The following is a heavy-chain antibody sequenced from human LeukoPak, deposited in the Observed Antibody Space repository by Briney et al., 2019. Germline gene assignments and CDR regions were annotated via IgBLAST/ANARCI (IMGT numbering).Heavy chain of an antibody. J-gene: IGHJ5*02. CDR1: GFSITTRGVG. D-gene: IGHD1-26*01. Sequence: ESGPTLVKPTQTLTLTCSFSGFSITTRGVGVAWIRHPPAKALEWLALIYWDDDKAYSPSLKHRLTITKDTSKNQVVLTMTNMDPVDTATYFCALRPKSGANWFDPWGQGTLVTVSS. CDR3: ALRPKSGANWFDP. V-gene: IGHV2-5*02. CDR2: IYWDDDK.